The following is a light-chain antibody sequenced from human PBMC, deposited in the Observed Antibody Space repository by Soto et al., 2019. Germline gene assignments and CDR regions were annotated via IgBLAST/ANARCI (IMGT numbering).Light chain of an antibody. CDR1: QSISNH. Sequence: IQMTQSPFSLSASVEDRVLLTCRASQSISNHVHWYQRIPGKAPKLVIFAAASLQIGVPTRFSGSRSGPDFTLTHSSLQPEDFATYYCQQSYSSPPTFGQGTKV. V-gene: IGKV1-39*01. CDR3: QQSYSSPPT. J-gene: IGKJ1*01. CDR2: AAA.